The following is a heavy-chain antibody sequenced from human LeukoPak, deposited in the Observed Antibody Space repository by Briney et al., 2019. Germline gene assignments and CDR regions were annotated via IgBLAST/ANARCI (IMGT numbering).Heavy chain of an antibody. Sequence: GGSLTLSCAASGFTFSIYAMSWVRQAPGKGLEWVSGISGSGGSTYYADSVKGRFTISRDNSKNTLYLQMNSLRAEDTAVYYCAKPYSRYYYYGMDVWGQGTTVTVSS. D-gene: IGHD6-13*01. CDR1: GFTFSIYA. J-gene: IGHJ6*02. CDR2: ISGSGGST. V-gene: IGHV3-23*01. CDR3: AKPYSRYYYYGMDV.